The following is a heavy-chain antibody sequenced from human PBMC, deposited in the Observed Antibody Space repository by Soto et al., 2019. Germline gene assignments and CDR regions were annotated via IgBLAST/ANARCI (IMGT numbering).Heavy chain of an antibody. V-gene: IGHV3-48*03. D-gene: IGHD5-12*01. J-gene: IGHJ4*02. Sequence: PGGSLRLSCAASGFIFSNYEMSWVRQAPGKGLEWVSYIDHSGTTIYYADSVKGRFTISRDNAKNSLFLQMNSLRAEDTAVYYCGRGHIVATILDYWGQGTLVTVSS. CDR2: IDHSGTTI. CDR1: GFIFSNYE. CDR3: GRGHIVATILDY.